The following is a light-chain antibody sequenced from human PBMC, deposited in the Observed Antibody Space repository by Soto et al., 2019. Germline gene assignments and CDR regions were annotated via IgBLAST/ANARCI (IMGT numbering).Light chain of an antibody. Sequence: DAVLTQSPLSLPVTLGQPASISCRSSQSLIYSEGKTYLNWFHQRPGQSPRRLIYKVSNRDSGVPDSFSGSVSDTDFTLKISSVEAEDVGVYFCMQGTHWPYTFGQGTKLEIK. V-gene: IGKV2-30*01. CDR3: MQGTHWPYT. CDR1: QSLIYSEGKTY. J-gene: IGKJ2*01. CDR2: KVS.